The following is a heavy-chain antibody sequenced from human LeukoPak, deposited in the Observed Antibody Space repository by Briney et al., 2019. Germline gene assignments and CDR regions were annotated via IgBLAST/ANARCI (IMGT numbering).Heavy chain of an antibody. Sequence: PSETLSLTCTVSGGSISSYYWSWIRQPPGKGLEWIGYIYYSGSTNYNPSLKSRVTISVDTSKNQFSLKLSSVTAADTAVYYCARDHRYSGYDYGGYYFGYWGQGTLVTVSS. CDR3: ARDHRYSGYDYGGYYFGY. V-gene: IGHV4-59*01. CDR1: GGSISSYY. J-gene: IGHJ4*02. D-gene: IGHD5-12*01. CDR2: IYYSGST.